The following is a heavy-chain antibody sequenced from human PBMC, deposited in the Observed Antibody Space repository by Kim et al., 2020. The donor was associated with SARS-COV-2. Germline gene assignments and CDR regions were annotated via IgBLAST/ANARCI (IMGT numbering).Heavy chain of an antibody. CDR2: ISAYNGNT. V-gene: IGHV1-18*01. CDR1: GYTFTSYG. Sequence: ASVKVSCKASGYTFTSYGISWVRQAPGQGLEWMGWISAYNGNTNYAQKLQGRVTMTTDTSTSTAYMELRSLRSDDTAVYYCARDRGKIRQLGDAFDIWGQGTMVTVSS. D-gene: IGHD6-13*01. CDR3: ARDRGKIRQLGDAFDI. J-gene: IGHJ3*02.